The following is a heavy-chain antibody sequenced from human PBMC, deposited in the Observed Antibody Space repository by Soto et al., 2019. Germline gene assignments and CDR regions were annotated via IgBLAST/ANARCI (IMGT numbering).Heavy chain of an antibody. Sequence: SCPTLVNPTQTLTLTCTFSGFSLSTSGMCVSWIRQPPGKALEWLALIDWDDDKYYSTSLKTRLTISKDTSKNQVVLTMTNMDPVDTATYYCARIAVAAAGTQDYYYGMDVWGQGTTVTVYS. V-gene: IGHV2-70*01. J-gene: IGHJ6*02. CDR1: GFSLSTSGMC. CDR2: IDWDDDK. D-gene: IGHD6-13*01. CDR3: ARIAVAAAGTQDYYYGMDV.